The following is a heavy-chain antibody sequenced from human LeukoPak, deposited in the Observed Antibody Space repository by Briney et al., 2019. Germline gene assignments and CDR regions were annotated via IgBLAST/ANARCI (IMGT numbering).Heavy chain of an antibody. D-gene: IGHD3-10*02. CDR1: GFTFGDYA. Sequence: PGGSLRLSCTPSGFTFGDYAMTWVRQAPGKGLEWVSYISSSGSTIYYADSVKGRFTISRDNAKNSLYLQMNSLRAEDTAVYYCAELGITMIGGVWGKGTTVTISS. CDR3: AELGITMIGGV. CDR2: ISSSGSTI. V-gene: IGHV3-48*03. J-gene: IGHJ6*04.